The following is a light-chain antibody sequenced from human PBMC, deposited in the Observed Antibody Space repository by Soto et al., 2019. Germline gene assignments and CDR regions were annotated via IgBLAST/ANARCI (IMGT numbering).Light chain of an antibody. Sequence: EIVLTQSPGTLSLSPGARAPLSCRARQSVSSSYLAWSQQTPGQAPRLLIDGASSRATGIPDRFSGSGCGADCSLTISRLEPEDLAVYYCQQQGSSPPWTFGQGTKVDIK. CDR2: GAS. CDR1: QSVSSSY. J-gene: IGKJ1*01. CDR3: QQQGSSPPWT. V-gene: IGKV3-20*01.